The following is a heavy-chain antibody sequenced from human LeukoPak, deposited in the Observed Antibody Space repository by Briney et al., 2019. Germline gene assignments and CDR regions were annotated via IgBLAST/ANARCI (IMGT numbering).Heavy chain of an antibody. J-gene: IGHJ5*02. D-gene: IGHD5-24*01. CDR3: ARVRAAQWLPES. CDR2: IYYSGIT. Sequence: PSESLSLTCTVSGGSITSSAYYWGWIRQPPGKGLEWIGIIYYSGITYYNPSLKSRVTISIDMSKNQFSLKQTSVTAADTAVYYCARVRAAQWLPESWGQGTLVTVSS. V-gene: IGHV4-39*07. CDR1: GGSITSSAYY.